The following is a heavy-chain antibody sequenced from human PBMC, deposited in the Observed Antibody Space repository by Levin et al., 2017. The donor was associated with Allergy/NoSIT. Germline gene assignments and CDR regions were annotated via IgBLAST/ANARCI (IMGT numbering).Heavy chain of an antibody. D-gene: IGHD1-7*01. J-gene: IGHJ6*02. CDR1: GGSISSYY. V-gene: IGHV4-59*01. Sequence: SETLSLTCTVSGGSISSYYWSWIRQPPGKGLEWIGYIYYSGSTNYNPSLKSRVTISVDTSKNQFSLKLSSVTAADTAVYYCARAEGTITGTTWSYYYYGMDVWGQGTTVTVSS. CDR3: ARAEGTITGTTWSYYYYGMDV. CDR2: IYYSGST.